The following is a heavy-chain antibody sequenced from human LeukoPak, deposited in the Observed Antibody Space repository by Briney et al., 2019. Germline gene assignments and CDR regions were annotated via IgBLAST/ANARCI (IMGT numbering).Heavy chain of an antibody. CDR2: INPNSGGT. CDR1: GYTFTGYY. J-gene: IGHJ4*02. CDR3: ARSNDVLMWFGELDFDY. D-gene: IGHD3-10*01. Sequence: WASVKVSCKASGYTFTGYYMHWVRQAPGQGLEWMGRINPNSGGTNYAQKFQGRVTMTRDTSISTAYMEQSRLRSDDTAVYYCARSNDVLMWFGELDFDYWGQGTLVTVSS. V-gene: IGHV1-2*06.